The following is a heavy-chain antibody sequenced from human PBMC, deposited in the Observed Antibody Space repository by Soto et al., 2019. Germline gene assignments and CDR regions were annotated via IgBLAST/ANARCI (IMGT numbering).Heavy chain of an antibody. J-gene: IGHJ4*02. CDR1: GFTFNTYW. V-gene: IGHV3-74*01. CDR3: ALVAPNSHRWIVF. D-gene: IGHD5-12*01. CDR2: INSDGTKT. Sequence: GGSLRLSCAASGFTFNTYWMHWVRQAPGKGLVWVSRINSDGTKTTYADSVKGRFTISRDNAKNTVYLQMNSLRAEDTAVYYFALVAPNSHRWIVFRGPGTLVTVSS.